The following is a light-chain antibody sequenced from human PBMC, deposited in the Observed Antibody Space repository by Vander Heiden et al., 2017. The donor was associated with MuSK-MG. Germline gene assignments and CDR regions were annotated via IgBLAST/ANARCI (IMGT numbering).Light chain of an antibody. CDR1: QTISSSY. CDR2: GAS. J-gene: IGKJ3*01. V-gene: IGKV3-20*01. CDR3: QQYGSSPLFT. Sequence: EIVLTQSPGTLSFSPGERATLSCRASQTISSSYLGWYQQKPGQAPRLLIYGASSRATGVPDRFSGSGSGTDFTLTISRREPKDFAVYYCQQYGSSPLFTFGHGTKVDIK.